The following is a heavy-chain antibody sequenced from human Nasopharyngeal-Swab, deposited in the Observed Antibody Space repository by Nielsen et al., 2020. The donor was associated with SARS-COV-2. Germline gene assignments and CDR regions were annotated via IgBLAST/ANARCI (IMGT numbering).Heavy chain of an antibody. J-gene: IGHJ6*02. V-gene: IGHV1-2*02. Sequence: ASVKVSCKASGYTFTGYYMHWVRQAPGQGLEWMGWINPNSGGTNYAQKFQGRVTMTRDTYISTAYMELSRLRSDDTAVYYCARVPRYCSSTSCYAEPYYYYYGMDVWGQGTTVTVSS. CDR1: GYTFTGYY. CDR3: ARVPRYCSSTSCYAEPYYYYYGMDV. CDR2: INPNSGGT. D-gene: IGHD2-2*01.